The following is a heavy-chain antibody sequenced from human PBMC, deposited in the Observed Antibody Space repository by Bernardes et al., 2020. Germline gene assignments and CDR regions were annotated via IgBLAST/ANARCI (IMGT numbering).Heavy chain of an antibody. CDR3: ARPAVGGYCSSTSCLNWFDP. CDR1: GFTFSSGA. D-gene: IGHD2-2*01. CDR2: ISYDGSNR. Sequence: GGTLRLSCAASGFTFSSGAMHWVRKGPGKGLEWVAVISYDGSNRYYADSVKGRFTISRDNSKNTLYLEMNSLRAEDTAVYYCARPAVGGYCSSTSCLNWFDPWGQGTLVTVSS. J-gene: IGHJ5*02. V-gene: IGHV3-30*01.